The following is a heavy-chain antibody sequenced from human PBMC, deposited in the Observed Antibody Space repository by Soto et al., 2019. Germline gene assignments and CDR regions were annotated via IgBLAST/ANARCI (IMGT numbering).Heavy chain of an antibody. J-gene: IGHJ4*02. CDR2: IHSSGSP. Sequence: SETLSLTCTVSGASISSGDYYWSWIRQHPGKGLEWIGYIHSSGSPFYNPSLKSRVSISVDTSKKQFSLNLKSVTAADSAVYYCVRNLPAATSEVVFDYRGQGTLVTVSS. CDR3: VRNLPAATSEVVFDY. V-gene: IGHV4-31*03. D-gene: IGHD2-2*01. CDR1: GASISSGDYY.